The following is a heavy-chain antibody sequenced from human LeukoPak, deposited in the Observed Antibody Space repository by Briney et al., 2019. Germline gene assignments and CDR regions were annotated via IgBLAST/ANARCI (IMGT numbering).Heavy chain of an antibody. CDR2: IYYSGST. Sequence: PSETLSLTCTVSGGSISSSGYYWGRIRQPPGKGLEWIGYIYYSGSTYYNPSLKSRVTISVDTSKNQFSLKLSSVTAADTAVYYCARVRYYDSSPNAFDIWGQGTMVTVSS. J-gene: IGHJ3*02. CDR1: GGSISSSGYY. CDR3: ARVRYYDSSPNAFDI. D-gene: IGHD3-22*01. V-gene: IGHV4-31*03.